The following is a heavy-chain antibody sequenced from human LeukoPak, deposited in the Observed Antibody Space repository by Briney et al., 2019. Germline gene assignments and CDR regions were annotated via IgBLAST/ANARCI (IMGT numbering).Heavy chain of an antibody. D-gene: IGHD3-3*01. CDR1: GFTFSSYS. CDR3: ATGFLPASYYYYYGMDV. CDR2: INHSGST. V-gene: IGHV4-34*08. J-gene: IGHJ6*02. Sequence: GSLRLSCAASGFTFSSYSMNWVRQPPGKGLEWIGEINHSGSTNYNPSLKSRVTISVDTSENQFSLKLSSVTAADTAVYYCATGFLPASYYYYYGMDVWGQGTTVTVSS.